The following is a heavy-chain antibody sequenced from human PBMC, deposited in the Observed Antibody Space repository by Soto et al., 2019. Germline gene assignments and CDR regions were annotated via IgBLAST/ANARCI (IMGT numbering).Heavy chain of an antibody. CDR3: ARANDSSGYMLDGMDV. Sequence: GGSLRLSCAASGFTFSSYSMNWVRQAPGKGLEWVSSISSSSSYIYYADSVKGRFTISRDNAKNSLYLQMNSLTAEDTAVYSCARANDSSGYMLDGMDVWGQGTTVTVSS. J-gene: IGHJ6*02. D-gene: IGHD3-22*01. V-gene: IGHV3-21*01. CDR1: GFTFSSYS. CDR2: ISSSSSYI.